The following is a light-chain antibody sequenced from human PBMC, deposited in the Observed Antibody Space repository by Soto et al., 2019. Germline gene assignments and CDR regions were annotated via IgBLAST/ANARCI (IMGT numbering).Light chain of an antibody. Sequence: DIQMTQSPSTLSASVGDRVTIICRASQSISRWLAWYQQKPGKAPKLLIYDASSYRVSSRFSGSGSETEFTLTISSLQPDDFAVYYCQQYNSYPWTFGQGTKVDIK. J-gene: IGKJ1*01. CDR3: QQYNSYPWT. CDR1: QSISRW. V-gene: IGKV1-5*02. CDR2: DAS.